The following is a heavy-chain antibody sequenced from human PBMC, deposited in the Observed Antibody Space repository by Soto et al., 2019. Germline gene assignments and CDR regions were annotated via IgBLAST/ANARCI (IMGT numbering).Heavy chain of an antibody. CDR2: ISYDGSSQ. CDR1: GFIFDSYG. J-gene: IGHJ4*01. Sequence: QPGGSLRLSCAASGFIFDSYGIHWVRQAPGKGLEWVAVISYDGSSQNYADSVKGRFTISRDSSKNMVYLQMNSLRAEDTAVYYCAKDDYRSGSYYDYWGHGTLVTVSS. V-gene: IGHV3-30*18. D-gene: IGHD3-10*01. CDR3: AKDDYRSGSYYDY.